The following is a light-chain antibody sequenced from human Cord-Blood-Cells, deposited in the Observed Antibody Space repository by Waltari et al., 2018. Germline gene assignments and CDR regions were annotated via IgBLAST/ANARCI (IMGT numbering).Light chain of an antibody. CDR2: KDS. CDR3: QSADSSGTYGV. V-gene: IGLV3-25*03. Sequence: SYELTQPPSVSVSPGQTARITCSGDALPKQYAYWYQQKPGQAPVLVIYKDSERPSGTPERVAVSSAGTTVTLTISGVQAEDEADYYCQSADSSGTYGVFGGGTKLTVL. J-gene: IGLJ2*01. CDR1: ALPKQY.